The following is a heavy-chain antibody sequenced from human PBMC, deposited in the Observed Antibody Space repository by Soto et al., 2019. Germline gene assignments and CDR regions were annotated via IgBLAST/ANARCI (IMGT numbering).Heavy chain of an antibody. V-gene: IGHV5-10-1*01. Sequence: GESLKISCKGSGYSFTSYWISWVRQMPGKGLEWMGRIDPSDSYTNYSPSFQGHVTISADKSISTAYLQWSSLKASDTAMYYCAREIVVVPAAIPSLYYYYGMDVCGQGTTVTVS. D-gene: IGHD2-2*02. CDR2: IDPSDSYT. J-gene: IGHJ6*02. CDR3: AREIVVVPAAIPSLYYYYGMDV. CDR1: GYSFTSYW.